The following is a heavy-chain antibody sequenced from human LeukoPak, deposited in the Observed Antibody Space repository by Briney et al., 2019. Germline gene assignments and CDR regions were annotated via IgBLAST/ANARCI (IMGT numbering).Heavy chain of an antibody. CDR3: AYYQTFRGVIDDY. V-gene: IGHV1-69*05. Sequence: ASVKVSCKASGGTFSSYAISWVRQAPGQGLEWMGRIIPIFGTANYAQKFQGRVTITTDESTSTAYMELSSLRSEDTAVYYCAYYQTFRGVIDDYWGQGTLATVSS. CDR1: GGTFSSYA. J-gene: IGHJ4*02. CDR2: IIPIFGTA. D-gene: IGHD3-16*02.